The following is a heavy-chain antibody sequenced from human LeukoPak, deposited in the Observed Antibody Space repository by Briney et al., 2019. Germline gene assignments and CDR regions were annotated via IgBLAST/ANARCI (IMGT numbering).Heavy chain of an antibody. D-gene: IGHD3-22*01. Sequence: GGSLRPSCAASGFTFSSYGMHWVRQAPGKGLEWVAVIWYDGSNKYYADSVKGRFTISRDNSKNTLYLQMNSLRAEDTAVYYCARSYDSSGYLEWGQGTLVTVSS. CDR3: ARSYDSSGYLE. CDR2: IWYDGSNK. CDR1: GFTFSSYG. J-gene: IGHJ4*02. V-gene: IGHV3-33*01.